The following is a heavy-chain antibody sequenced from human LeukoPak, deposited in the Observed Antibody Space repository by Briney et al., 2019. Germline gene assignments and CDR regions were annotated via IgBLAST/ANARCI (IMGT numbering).Heavy chain of an antibody. CDR2: INPNSGDT. J-gene: IGHJ6*02. CDR3: ARVDMRCSGGSCYSDGMDV. V-gene: IGHV1-2*06. D-gene: IGHD2-15*01. Sequence: ASVKVSCKASGYTFTGYHMHWVRQAPGQGLEWMGRINPNSGDTNYAQKFQGRVTMTRDTSTSTVYMELSSLRSEDTAVYYCARVDMRCSGGSCYSDGMDVWGQGTTVTVSS. CDR1: GYTFTGYH.